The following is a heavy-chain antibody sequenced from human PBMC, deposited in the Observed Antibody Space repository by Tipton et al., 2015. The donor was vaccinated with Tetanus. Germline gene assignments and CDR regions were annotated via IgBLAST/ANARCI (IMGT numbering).Heavy chain of an antibody. D-gene: IGHD6-6*01. CDR1: GFTFSDYY. CDR2: ISSSGSTI. J-gene: IGHJ3*02. Sequence: SLRLSCAASGFTFSDYYMSWIRQAPGKGLEWVSYISSSGSTIYYADSVKGRSTISRDNAKNSLYLQMNSLRAEDTAVYYCARSIAARHDAFDSWGQGTMVTVSS. V-gene: IGHV3-11*01. CDR3: ARSIAARHDAFDS.